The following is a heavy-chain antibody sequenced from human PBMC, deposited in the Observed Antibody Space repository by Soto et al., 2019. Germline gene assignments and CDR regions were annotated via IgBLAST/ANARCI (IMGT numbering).Heavy chain of an antibody. CDR3: ARDDDFWSVHTLDV. V-gene: IGHV1-2*04. Sequence: VPVKLSCKASGYTFTGYYMHWVRQAHGQGLEWMGWINPNSGGTNYAQKFQGWVTMTRDTSISTAYMELSRLRSDDTALYYCARDDDFWSVHTLDVWGKGTTVTVSS. CDR1: GYTFTGYY. J-gene: IGHJ6*04. CDR2: INPNSGGT. D-gene: IGHD3-3*01.